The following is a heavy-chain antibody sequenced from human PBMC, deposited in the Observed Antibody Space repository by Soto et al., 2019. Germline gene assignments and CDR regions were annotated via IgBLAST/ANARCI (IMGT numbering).Heavy chain of an antibody. CDR1: GFTFSSYA. CDR3: AKDFLRGSTSAYYFDY. Sequence: GGSLRLSCAASGFTFSSYAVSWVRQAPGKGLEWVSAISGSGGSTYYADSVKGRFTISRDNSKNTLYLQMNSLRAEDTAVYYCAKDFLRGSTSAYYFDYWGQGTLVTVSS. CDR2: ISGSGGST. V-gene: IGHV3-23*01. J-gene: IGHJ4*02. D-gene: IGHD2-2*01.